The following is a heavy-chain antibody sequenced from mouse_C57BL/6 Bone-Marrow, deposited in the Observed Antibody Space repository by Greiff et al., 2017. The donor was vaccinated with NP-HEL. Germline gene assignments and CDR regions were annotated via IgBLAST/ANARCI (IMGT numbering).Heavy chain of an antibody. CDR1: GFTFSSYA. CDR2: ISDGGSYT. D-gene: IGHD2-4*01. Sequence: DVMLVESGGGLVKPGGSLKLSCAASGFTFSSYAMSWVRQTPEKRLEWVATISDGGSYTYYPDNVKGRFTISRDNAKNNLYLQMSHLKSEDTAMYYCARDLYYDYPHWYFDVWGTGTTVTVSS. CDR3: ARDLYYDYPHWYFDV. J-gene: IGHJ1*03. V-gene: IGHV5-4*01.